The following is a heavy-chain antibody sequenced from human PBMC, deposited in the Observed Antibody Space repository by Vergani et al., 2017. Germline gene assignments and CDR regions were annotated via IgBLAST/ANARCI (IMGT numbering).Heavy chain of an antibody. CDR1: GGTFSSYA. Sequence: QVQLVQSGAEVKKPGSSVKVSCKASGGTFSSYAISWVRQAPGQGLEWMGRIIPILGIANYAQKFQGRVTITAEKSTSTAYMELSSLRSEDTAVYYCAREPSVVTPDDAFDIWGQGTMVTVSS. CDR3: AREPSVVTPDDAFDI. CDR2: IIPILGIA. J-gene: IGHJ3*02. V-gene: IGHV1-69*04. D-gene: IGHD4-23*01.